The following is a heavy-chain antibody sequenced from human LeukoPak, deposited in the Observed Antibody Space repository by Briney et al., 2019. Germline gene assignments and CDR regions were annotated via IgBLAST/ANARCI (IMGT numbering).Heavy chain of an antibody. Sequence: SETLSLTCNVSGVSISTHYWSWIRQSPGKGLEWIGYIYHNGITNYNPSLKSRVTISVDTSKNQFSLKLSSVTAADTAVYYCARRDSSGYVYWGQGTLVTVSS. V-gene: IGHV4-59*11. J-gene: IGHJ4*02. CDR2: IYHNGIT. CDR1: GVSISTHY. D-gene: IGHD3-22*01. CDR3: ARRDSSGYVY.